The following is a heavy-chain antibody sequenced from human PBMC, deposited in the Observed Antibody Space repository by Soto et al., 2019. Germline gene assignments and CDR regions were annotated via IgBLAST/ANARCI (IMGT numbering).Heavy chain of an antibody. D-gene: IGHD5-18*01. V-gene: IGHV1-18*01. CDR2: ISAYNGNT. Sequence: QVQLVQSGAEVKKPGASVKVSCKASGYTFTSYGISWVRQAPGQGLEWMGWISAYNGNTNYAQKLQGRVTMTTDTSPSTAYMELRSLRSDGTAVYYCASCLLVGYGLEGESDWGQGTLVTVSS. CDR1: GYTFTSYG. CDR3: ASCLLVGYGLEGESD. J-gene: IGHJ4*02.